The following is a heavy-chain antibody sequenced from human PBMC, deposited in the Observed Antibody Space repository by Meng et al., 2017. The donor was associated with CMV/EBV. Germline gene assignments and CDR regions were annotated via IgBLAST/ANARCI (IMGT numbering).Heavy chain of an antibody. CDR2: IYWDDDK. D-gene: IGHD4-17*01. CDR3: ARGGLRGFDY. V-gene: IGHV2-5*02. J-gene: IGHJ4*02. CDR1: GVSPSTSGVG. Sequence: QLPFKEPVPTLVKPTQTLALTCAFSGVSPSTSGVGVGLIRQPPGKALEWLALIYWDDDKRYSPSLKSRLTITKDTSKNQVVLTMTNMDSVDTATYYCARGGLRGFDYWGQGTLVTVSS.